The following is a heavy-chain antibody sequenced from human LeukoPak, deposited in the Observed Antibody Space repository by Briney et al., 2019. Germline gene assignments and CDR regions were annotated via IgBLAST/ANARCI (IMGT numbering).Heavy chain of an antibody. D-gene: IGHD3-22*01. V-gene: IGHV3-23*01. CDR1: RFSFSNYG. CDR3: AKGHADSSGYYYFDS. J-gene: IGHJ4*02. CDR2: IRGNADNT. Sequence: PGGSLRLSCAASRFSFSNYGMSWVRQAPGKGLEGVCGIRGNADNTYYADSVKGRFSIFRDNSKNMLYLQMNSLRVEDTAVYYCAKGHADSSGYYYFDSWGQGTLVTVPS.